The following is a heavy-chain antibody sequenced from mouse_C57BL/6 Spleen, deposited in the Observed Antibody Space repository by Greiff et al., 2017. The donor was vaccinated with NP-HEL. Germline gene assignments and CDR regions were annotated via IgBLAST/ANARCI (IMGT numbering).Heavy chain of an antibody. Sequence: EVQLQESGPGLVKPSQSLSLTCSVTGYSITSGYYWNWIRQFPGNKLEWMGYISYDGSNNYNPSLKNRISITRDTSKNQFFLKLNSVTTEDTATYYCARVDGSSWYYFDYWGQGTTLTVSS. CDR2: ISYDGSN. V-gene: IGHV3-6*01. J-gene: IGHJ2*01. D-gene: IGHD1-1*01. CDR3: ARVDGSSWYYFDY. CDR1: GYSITSGYY.